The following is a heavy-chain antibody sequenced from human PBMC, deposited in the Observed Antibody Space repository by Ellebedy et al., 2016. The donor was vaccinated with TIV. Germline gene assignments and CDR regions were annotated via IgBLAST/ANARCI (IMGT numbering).Heavy chain of an antibody. D-gene: IGHD6-13*01. CDR3: ARYPTPTIAAAGPEGKTPTPSGMDV. V-gene: IGHV1-8*01. CDR2: MSPNSANT. CDR1: GYTFTNYD. J-gene: IGHJ6*02. Sequence: AASVKVSCKASGYTFTNYDINWVRRATGQGLEWMGWMSPNSANTGYAQQLQGRVTMTRNTSISTAYMELSSLRSDDTAVYYCARYPTPTIAAAGPEGKTPTPSGMDVWGQGTTVTVSS.